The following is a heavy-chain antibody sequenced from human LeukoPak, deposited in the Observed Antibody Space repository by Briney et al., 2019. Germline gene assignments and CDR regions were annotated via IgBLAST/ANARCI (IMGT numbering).Heavy chain of an antibody. CDR2: IYYSGST. CDR1: GGSISSGSYY. V-gene: IGHV4-61*01. J-gene: IGHJ6*03. Sequence: SETLSLTCTVSGGSISSGSYYWSWIRQPPGKGLEWIGYIYYSGSTNYNPSLKSRVTISVDTSKNQFSLKLSSVTAADTAVYYCARRSGSSYYYYYMDVWGKGTTVTVSS. CDR3: ARRSGSSYYYYYMDV. D-gene: IGHD1-26*01.